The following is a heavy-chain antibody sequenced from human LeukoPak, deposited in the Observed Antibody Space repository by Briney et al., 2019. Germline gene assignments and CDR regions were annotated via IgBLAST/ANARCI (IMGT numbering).Heavy chain of an antibody. V-gene: IGHV3-21*01. CDR2: ISSSGSYT. CDR1: GFPFSSYN. CDR3: TRDPSDC. J-gene: IGHJ4*02. Sequence: GGSLRLSCVASGFPFSSYNMNWVRQAPGKRLEWVSSISSSGSYTFYADSLKGRFTISRDNAKNSLFLQMNSLTAEDTAVYYCTRDPSDCWGQGTLVTVSS.